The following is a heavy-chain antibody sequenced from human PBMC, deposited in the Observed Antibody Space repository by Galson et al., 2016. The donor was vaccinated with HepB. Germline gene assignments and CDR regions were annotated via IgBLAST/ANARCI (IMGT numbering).Heavy chain of an antibody. CDR3: ARNHGMVTKYYFDY. Sequence: SLRLSCAASGFTFSWFGMHWVRQAPGKGLEWVAAISYDGVAVILYDASDKYYADSVKGRFTISRDNSKNTLYLQMNSLRAEDTAVYYCARNHGMVTKYYFDYWGQGALVTVSS. J-gene: IGHJ4*02. D-gene: IGHD3-3*01. CDR1: GFTFSWFG. CDR2: ILYDASDK. V-gene: IGHV3-30*03.